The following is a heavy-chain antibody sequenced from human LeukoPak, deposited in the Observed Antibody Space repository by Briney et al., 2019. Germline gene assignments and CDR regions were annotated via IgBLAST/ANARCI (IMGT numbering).Heavy chain of an antibody. CDR2: IKQDGSEK. CDR3: ARDKYYSSSCPGY. J-gene: IGHJ4*02. D-gene: IGHD6-13*01. CDR1: GFTFSDYY. Sequence: GGSLRLSCAASGFTFSDYYMSWVRQAPGKGLEWVANIKQDGSEKYYVDSVKGRFTISRDNAKNSLYLQMNSLRAEDTAVYYCARDKYYSSSCPGYWGQGTLVTVSS. V-gene: IGHV3-7*01.